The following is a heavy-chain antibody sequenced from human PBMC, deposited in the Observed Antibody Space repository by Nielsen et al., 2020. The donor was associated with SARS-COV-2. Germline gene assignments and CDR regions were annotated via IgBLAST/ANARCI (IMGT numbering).Heavy chain of an antibody. CDR3: ARVRGYGGYYFDY. V-gene: IGHV4-31*03. D-gene: IGHD5-12*01. Sequence: SETLSLTCTVSGASITSGAYYWSWIRQHPGKGLEWIGYVYHSGSTYSNPSVRSRVTISVDTSKNQFSLKLSSVTAADTAVYYCARVRGYGGYYFDYWGQGTLVTVSS. J-gene: IGHJ4*02. CDR2: VYHSGST. CDR1: GASITSGAYY.